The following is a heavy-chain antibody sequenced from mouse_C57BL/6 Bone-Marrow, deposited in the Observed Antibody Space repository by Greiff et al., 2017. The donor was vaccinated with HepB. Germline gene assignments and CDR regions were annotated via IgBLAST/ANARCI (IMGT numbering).Heavy chain of an antibody. CDR3: TGGYDFWDY. J-gene: IGHJ4*01. Sequence: EVQLQQSGAELVRPGASVKLSCTASGFNIKDDYMHWVKQRPEQGLEWIGWIDPENGDTEYASKFQGKATITADTSSNTAYLQLSSLTSEDTAVYYCTGGYDFWDYWGQGTSVTVSS. V-gene: IGHV14-4*01. D-gene: IGHD2-2*01. CDR2: IDPENGDT. CDR1: GFNIKDDY.